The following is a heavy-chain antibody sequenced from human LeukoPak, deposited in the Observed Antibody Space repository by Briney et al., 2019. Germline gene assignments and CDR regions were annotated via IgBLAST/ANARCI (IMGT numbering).Heavy chain of an antibody. J-gene: IGHJ4*02. CDR3: ARGLGRTAMVTRGGVRFDY. D-gene: IGHD5-18*01. V-gene: IGHV1-8*02. CDR1: GYTFTSYG. Sequence: GASVKVSCKASGYTFTSYGISWVRQAPGQGLEWMGWMNPNSGNTGYAQKFQGRITMTRNTSISTAYMELSSLKSEDTAVYYCARGLGRTAMVTRGGVRFDYWGQGTLVTVSS. CDR2: MNPNSGNT.